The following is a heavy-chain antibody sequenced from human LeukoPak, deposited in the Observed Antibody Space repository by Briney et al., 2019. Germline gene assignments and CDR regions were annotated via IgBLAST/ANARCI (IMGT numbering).Heavy chain of an antibody. CDR1: GYTFTGYY. V-gene: IGHV1-46*01. J-gene: IGHJ6*02. Sequence: ASVKVSCKASGYTFTGYYMHWVRQAPGQGLEWMAILNPSGGSSNYAQKFQGRATLTRATSTGTVYMELSSLRSEDTAVYYCASVYKHGMDVWGQGTTVIVSS. CDR2: LNPSGGSS. D-gene: IGHD5-24*01. CDR3: ASVYKHGMDV.